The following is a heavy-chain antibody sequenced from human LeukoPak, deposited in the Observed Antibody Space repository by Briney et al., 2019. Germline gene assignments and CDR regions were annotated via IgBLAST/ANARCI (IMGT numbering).Heavy chain of an antibody. J-gene: IGHJ4*02. CDR3: ARGGEGVFRPFDY. V-gene: IGHV4-59*01. CDR2: IYYSGST. CDR1: GGSISSYY. D-gene: IGHD3-16*01. Sequence: PSETLSLTCTVSGGSISSYYWSWIRQPPGKGPEWIGYIYYSGSTNYNPSLKSRVTISVDTSKNQFSLKLSSVTAADTAVYYCARGGEGVFRPFDYWGQGTLVTVSS.